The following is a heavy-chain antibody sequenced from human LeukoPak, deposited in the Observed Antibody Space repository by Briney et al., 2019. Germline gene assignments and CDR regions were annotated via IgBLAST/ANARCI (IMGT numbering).Heavy chain of an antibody. CDR2: IIPIFGTA. D-gene: IGHD5-18*01. CDR1: GGTFSSYA. V-gene: IGHV1-69*05. J-gene: IGHJ4*02. CDR3: ASDTAMATFDY. Sequence: SVKVSCKASGGTFSSYAISWVQQAPGQGLEWMGGIIPIFGTANYAQKFQGRVTITTDESTSTAYMELSSLRSEDTAVYYCASDTAMATFDYWGQGTLVTVSS.